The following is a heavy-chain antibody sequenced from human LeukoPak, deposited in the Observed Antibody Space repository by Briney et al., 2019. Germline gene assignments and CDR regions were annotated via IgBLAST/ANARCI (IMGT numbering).Heavy chain of an antibody. CDR1: EFSVGSNY. J-gene: IGHJ4*02. Sequence: PGGSLRLSCAASEFSVGSNYMTWVRQALGKGLEWVSLIYSGGSTYYADSVKGRFTISRDNSKNTLYLQMNSLRAEDTAVYYRARDLYHIVVVTAILGTISVDYWGQGTLVTVSS. CDR2: IYSGGST. D-gene: IGHD2-21*02. V-gene: IGHV3-66*01. CDR3: ARDLYHIVVVTAILGTISVDY.